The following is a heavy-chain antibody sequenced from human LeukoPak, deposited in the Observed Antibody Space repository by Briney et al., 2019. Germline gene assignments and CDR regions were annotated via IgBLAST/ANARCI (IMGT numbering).Heavy chain of an antibody. CDR2: ISAYNGNT. Sequence: GASVKVSCKASGYRFTSYGISWVRQAPGQGLEWMGWISAYNGNTNYAQKFQGRVTMTTDTSTSTAYMELRSLRSDDTAVYYCARSTVGDSYYYMDVWGKGTTVTVSS. CDR1: GYRFTSYG. CDR3: ARSTVGDSYYYMDV. D-gene: IGHD4-11*01. J-gene: IGHJ6*03. V-gene: IGHV1-18*01.